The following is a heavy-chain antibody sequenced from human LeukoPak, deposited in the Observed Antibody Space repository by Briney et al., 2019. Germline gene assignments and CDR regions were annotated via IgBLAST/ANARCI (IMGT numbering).Heavy chain of an antibody. D-gene: IGHD6-19*01. CDR1: GYTFTTYG. CDR2: IKTYNGDT. CDR3: ARDGGQQWLTNYYSYGMDV. J-gene: IGHJ6*02. V-gene: IGHV1-18*01. Sequence: GASVKVSCRASGYTFTTYGINWVRQAPGQGLEWMGWIKTYNGDTNSAQNLQDGIIMTTDTSTGTAYMELRSLRSDDTAVYYCARDGGQQWLTNYYSYGMDVWGQGTTVTVSS.